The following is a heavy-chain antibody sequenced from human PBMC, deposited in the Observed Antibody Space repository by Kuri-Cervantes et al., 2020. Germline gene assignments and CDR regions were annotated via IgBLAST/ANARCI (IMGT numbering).Heavy chain of an antibody. Sequence: GGSLRLSCTASGFTFSSYAMSWVRQAPGKRLEWVSALRDNGNSPYYADSVKGRFTISRDNSKSTLYLQMNSLRTEDTAVYYCAKHQSGTWGYSYGMDVWGQGTTVTVSS. CDR1: GFTFSSYA. V-gene: IGHV3-23*01. CDR3: AKHQSGTWGYSYGMDV. CDR2: LRDNGNSP. J-gene: IGHJ6*01. D-gene: IGHD2-21*01.